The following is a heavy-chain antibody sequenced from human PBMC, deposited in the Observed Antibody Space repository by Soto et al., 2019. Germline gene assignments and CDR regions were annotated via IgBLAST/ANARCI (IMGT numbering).Heavy chain of an antibody. D-gene: IGHD3-10*01. CDR3: ANLWFGEPTNYYYYGMDV. CDR1: GYTFTSYG. Sequence: RASVKVSCKASGYTFTSYGISWVRQAPGQGLEWMGWISAYNGNTNYAQKLQGRVTMTTDTSTSTAYMELRSLRSDDTAVYYCANLWFGEPTNYYYYGMDVWGQGTTVTVSS. J-gene: IGHJ6*02. V-gene: IGHV1-18*01. CDR2: ISAYNGNT.